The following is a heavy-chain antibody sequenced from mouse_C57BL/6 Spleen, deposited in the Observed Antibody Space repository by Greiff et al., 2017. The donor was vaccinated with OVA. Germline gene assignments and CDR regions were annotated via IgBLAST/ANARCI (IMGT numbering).Heavy chain of an antibody. CDR3: ARSQGG. CDR1: GYAFTNYL. Sequence: QVQLQQSGAELVRPGTSVKVSCKASGYAFTNYLIEWVKQRPGQGLEWIGVLNPGSGGTNYNEKFKGKATLTADKSSSTAYMQLSSLTSEDSAVYFCARSQGGWGQGTTLTVSS. CDR2: LNPGSGGT. V-gene: IGHV1-54*01. J-gene: IGHJ2*01.